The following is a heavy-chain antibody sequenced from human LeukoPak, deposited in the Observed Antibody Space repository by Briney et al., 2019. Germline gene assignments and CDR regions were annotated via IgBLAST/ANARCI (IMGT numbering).Heavy chain of an antibody. CDR2: ISSSSSYI. J-gene: IGHJ4*02. CDR3: AKDFEYSSGCFDY. V-gene: IGHV3-21*04. CDR1: GFTFSSYS. D-gene: IGHD6-19*01. Sequence: GGSLRLSCAASGFTFSSYSMKWVRQAPGKGLEWVSSISSSSSYIYYADSVKGRFTISRDSSKNTLYLQMNSLRAEDTAVYYCAKDFEYSSGCFDYWGQGTLVTVSS.